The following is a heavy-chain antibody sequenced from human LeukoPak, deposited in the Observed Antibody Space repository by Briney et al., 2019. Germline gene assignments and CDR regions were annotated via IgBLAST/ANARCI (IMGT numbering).Heavy chain of an antibody. D-gene: IGHD3-10*01. Sequence: GGSLRLSCAASGFTFSSYSMDWVRQAPGKGLEWVSSISSSSSYIYYADSVKGRFTISRDNAKNSLYLQMNSLRAEDTAVYYCARDPWFGELHYFDYWGQGTLVTVSS. CDR3: ARDPWFGELHYFDY. J-gene: IGHJ4*02. CDR1: GFTFSSYS. V-gene: IGHV3-21*01. CDR2: ISSSSSYI.